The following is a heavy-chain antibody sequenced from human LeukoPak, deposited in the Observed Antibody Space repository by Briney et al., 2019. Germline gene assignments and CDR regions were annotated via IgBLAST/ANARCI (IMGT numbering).Heavy chain of an antibody. J-gene: IGHJ5*02. V-gene: IGHV4-31*03. CDR1: GGSISSGGYY. CDR2: IYYSGST. Sequence: PSETLSLTCTVSGGSISSGGYYWSWIRQHPGKGLEWIGYIYYSGSTYYNPSLKSRVTISVDTSKNQFSLKLSSVTAADTAVYYCARIRRIAAAGTGVWFDPWGQGTLVTVSS. CDR3: ARIRRIAAAGTGVWFDP. D-gene: IGHD6-13*01.